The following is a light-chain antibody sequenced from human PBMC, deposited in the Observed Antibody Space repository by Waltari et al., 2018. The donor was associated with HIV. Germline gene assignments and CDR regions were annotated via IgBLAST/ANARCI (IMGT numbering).Light chain of an antibody. V-gene: IGLV4-69*02. CDR1: SGHTNYA. CDR2: LKSDGSH. CDR3: QTWGTGIQV. J-gene: IGLJ3*02. Sequence: QLVLTQSPSASASLGASVKLTCTLSSGHTNYAIAWHPQQPEKGPRYLMNLKSDGSHSKGDGIPDRFSGSSSGAERYLTISSLQSEDEADYYCQTWGTGIQVFGGGTKLTVL.